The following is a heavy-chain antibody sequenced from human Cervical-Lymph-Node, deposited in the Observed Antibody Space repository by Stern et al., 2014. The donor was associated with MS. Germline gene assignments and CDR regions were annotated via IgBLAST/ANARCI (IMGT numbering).Heavy chain of an antibody. CDR1: GFTVSSNY. CDR2: ISCGART. CDR3: ARDSPGTALYSYGMDV. J-gene: IGHJ6*02. Sequence: EVQLVESGGGLIQPGGPLRLSCAASGFTVSSNYMSWVRQAPGKGLEWVSLISCGARTYYADSVKGRFTISRDNSKNTLHIQMNRLRAEGAAVYYCARDSPGTALYSYGMDVWGQGTTVTVSS. V-gene: IGHV3-53*01. D-gene: IGHD1/OR15-1a*01.